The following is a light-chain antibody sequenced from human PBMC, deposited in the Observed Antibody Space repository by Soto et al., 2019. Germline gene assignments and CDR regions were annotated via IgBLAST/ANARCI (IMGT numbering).Light chain of an antibody. V-gene: IGKV3-20*01. CDR2: GAS. Sequence: EIVLTQSPGTLSLSPGERATLSCRASQIVSSTYLAWFQQKPGQAPRLLMYGASTRATGIPDRFSGSGSGTDFTLTISGLEPGDFALYYCQQYDVTPPNTFGGGTKVDIK. J-gene: IGKJ4*01. CDR1: QIVSSTY. CDR3: QQYDVTPPNT.